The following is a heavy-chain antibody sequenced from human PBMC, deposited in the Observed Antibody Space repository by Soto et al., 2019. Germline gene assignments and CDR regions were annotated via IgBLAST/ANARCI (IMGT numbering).Heavy chain of an antibody. D-gene: IGHD1-1*01. CDR3: ARPTAAYSWFDI. Sequence: QVQLVQSGAEVKKPGSSVKVSCKASGGTFTNYAINWVRQAPGQGLEWMGGIIPISGAVNYAQKFQARVTSTMAQSTRRADIAQSSLRPETTAVYYCARPTAAYSWFDIRGQATRVTVCS. CDR1: GGTFTNYA. CDR2: IIPISGAV. J-gene: IGHJ5*02. V-gene: IGHV1-69*01.